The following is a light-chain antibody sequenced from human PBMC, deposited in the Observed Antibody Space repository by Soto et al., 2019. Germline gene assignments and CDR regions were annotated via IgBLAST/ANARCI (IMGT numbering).Light chain of an antibody. CDR3: SSYTTSGSV. V-gene: IGLV2-14*01. CDR1: SSDVGGYKY. J-gene: IGLJ7*01. Sequence: QSALTQPASVSGSPGQSITISCTGTSSDVGGYKYVSWYQQHPGTVPKLMIYEVSNRPSEVSNRFSGSKSGNTASLTISGRQPEDEADYYCSSYTTSGSVFGGGTQLTVL. CDR2: EVS.